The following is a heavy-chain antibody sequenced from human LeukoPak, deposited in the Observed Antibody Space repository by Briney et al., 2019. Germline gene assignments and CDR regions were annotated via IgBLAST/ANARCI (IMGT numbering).Heavy chain of an antibody. V-gene: IGHV1-2*02. CDR3: ARDGPAQMVDY. Sequence: GASVKVSCKASGYTFSGTGWYLYWLRQAPGQGLECMGWIYPNNGATGYAQKFQGRVAMTRDTSISTAYMELSRLRPDDTAVYYCARDGPAQMVDYRGQGTLVTVSS. CDR2: IYPNNGAT. J-gene: IGHJ4*02. D-gene: IGHD5-24*01. CDR1: GYTFSGTGWY.